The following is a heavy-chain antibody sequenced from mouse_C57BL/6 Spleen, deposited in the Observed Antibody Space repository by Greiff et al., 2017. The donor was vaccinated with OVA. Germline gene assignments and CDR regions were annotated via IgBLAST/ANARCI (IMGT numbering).Heavy chain of an antibody. J-gene: IGHJ2*01. CDR2: ISGGGGNT. V-gene: IGHV5-9*01. CDR3: ARREDGYNTRVFDY. Sequence: EVKLMESGGGLVKPGGSLKLSCAASGFTFSSYTMSWVRQTPEKRLEWVATISGGGGNTYYPDSVKGRFTISRDNAKNTLYLQMSSLRSEDTALYYCARREDGYNTRVFDYWGQGTTLTVSS. D-gene: IGHD2-3*01. CDR1: GFTFSSYT.